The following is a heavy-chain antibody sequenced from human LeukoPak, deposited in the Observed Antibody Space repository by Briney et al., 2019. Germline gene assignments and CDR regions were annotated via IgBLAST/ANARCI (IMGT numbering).Heavy chain of an antibody. CDR2: IKREADGGTA. V-gene: IGHV3-15*01. D-gene: IGHD3-9*01. J-gene: IGHJ2*01. CDR1: GFTFTDAW. CDR3: TTASYYDILTGFFT. Sequence: GGSLRLSCAVSGFTFTDAWMTWIRQGPGKGLEWVGRIKREADGGTADYAAPVNGRFTISRDDSKNTLYLQLNSLKTEDTGVYYCTTASYYDILTGFFTWGRGTLVTVSS.